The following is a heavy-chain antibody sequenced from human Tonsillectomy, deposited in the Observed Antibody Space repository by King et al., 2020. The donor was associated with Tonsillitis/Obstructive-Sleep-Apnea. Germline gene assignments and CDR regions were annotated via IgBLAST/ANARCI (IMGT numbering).Heavy chain of an antibody. Sequence: VQLQQWGAGLLKPSETLSLTCGVYGGSFSGYYWSWIRQPPGEGLEWIGEISHTGSTNYNPSLKSRVTISVDTSKNHLSLKLNSLTAADTAVYYCARDNGGGSAFDIWGQGTMVPVSS. D-gene: IGHD3-16*01. V-gene: IGHV4-34*01. CDR2: ISHTGST. CDR1: GGSFSGYY. J-gene: IGHJ3*02. CDR3: ARDNGGGSAFDI.